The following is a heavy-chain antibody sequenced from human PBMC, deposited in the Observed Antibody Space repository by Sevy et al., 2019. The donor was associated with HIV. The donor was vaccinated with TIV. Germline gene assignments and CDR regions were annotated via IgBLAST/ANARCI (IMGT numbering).Heavy chain of an antibody. V-gene: IGHV4-39*01. CDR1: GGSISSSGSY. CDR3: ARHRDYVTMVRGIDQ. J-gene: IGHJ4*02. Sequence: SETLSLTCTVSGGSISSSGSYWGWIRQPPGKGLEWIGRMYYSGSPYHSPSLKTRITISVDTSKNQFSLRLSSVIASDPAGYYCARHRDYVTMVRGIDQWGQGTLVTVSS. D-gene: IGHD3-10*01. CDR2: MYYSGSP.